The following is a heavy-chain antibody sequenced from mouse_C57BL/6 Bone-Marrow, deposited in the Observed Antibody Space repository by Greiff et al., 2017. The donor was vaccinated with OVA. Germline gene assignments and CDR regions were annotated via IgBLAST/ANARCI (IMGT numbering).Heavy chain of an antibody. CDR2: ISGGGGNT. CDR1: GFTFSSYT. Sequence: EVKVVESGGGLVKPGGSLKLSCAASGFTFSSYTMSWVRQTPEKRLEWVATISGGGGNTYYPDSVKGRFTISRDNAKNTLYLQMSSLRTEDTALYYCARREYDGSGVRGYCDYWGQGTTRTVSS. J-gene: IGHJ2*01. CDR3: ARREYDGSGVRGYCDY. D-gene: IGHD1-1*01. V-gene: IGHV5-9*01.